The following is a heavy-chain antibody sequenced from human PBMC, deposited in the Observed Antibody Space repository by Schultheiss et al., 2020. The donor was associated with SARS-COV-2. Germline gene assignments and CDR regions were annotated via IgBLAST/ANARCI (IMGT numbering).Heavy chain of an antibody. CDR3: ARDGRGSWNSGSQAFDY. V-gene: IGHV1-18*01. CDR1: GGTFSSYA. J-gene: IGHJ4*02. Sequence: ASVKVSCKASGGTFSSYAISWVRQAPGQGLEWMGWISAYNGNTNYAQKLQGRVTMTRNTSISTAYMELSSLRSEDTAVYYCARDGRGSWNSGSQAFDYWGQGTLVTVSS. CDR2: ISAYNGNT. D-gene: IGHD1-26*01.